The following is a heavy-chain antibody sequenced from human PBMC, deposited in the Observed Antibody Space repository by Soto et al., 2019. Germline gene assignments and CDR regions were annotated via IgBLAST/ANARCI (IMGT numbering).Heavy chain of an antibody. V-gene: IGHV3-15*07. CDR1: GFTFSNAC. CDR2: IKSKTDVGTT. Sequence: EVQLVESGGGLVKPGGSLRLSCAASGFTFSNACMNWVRQAPGKGLEWVGRIKSKTDVGTTAYAAPVKGRFTISRDNYNNTRYLQMNSLETDDTAVYYCTTEPGGSGCTLYYYYYGMDVLGQGTTVNVSS. CDR3: TTEPGGSGCTLYYYYYGMDV. J-gene: IGHJ6*02. D-gene: IGHD6-19*01.